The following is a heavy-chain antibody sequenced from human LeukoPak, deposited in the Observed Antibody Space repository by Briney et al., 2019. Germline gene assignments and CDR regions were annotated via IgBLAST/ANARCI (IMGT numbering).Heavy chain of an antibody. CDR2: ISYTGGST. Sequence: GASLRLSCSGSGLTFSTYAMNWVRQAPGKGLEWVSEISYTGGSTYYADSVKGRFTISRDNSKNTLYLQMNSLRVEDTAVYYCAKDLTVTTRGDALDIWGQGTMVTVSS. D-gene: IGHD4-17*01. CDR1: GLTFSTYA. V-gene: IGHV3-23*01. CDR3: AKDLTVTTRGDALDI. J-gene: IGHJ3*02.